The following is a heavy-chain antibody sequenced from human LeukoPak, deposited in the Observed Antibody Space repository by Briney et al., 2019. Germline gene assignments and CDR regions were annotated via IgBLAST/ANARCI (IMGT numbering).Heavy chain of an antibody. J-gene: IGHJ4*02. Sequence: SETLSLTCTVSGGSISSYYWSWIRQPPGKGLEWIGYIYYSGSTNYNPSLKSRVTISVDTSKNQFSLKLSSVTAADTAVYYCARGFVAEISWGQGTLVTVSS. CDR2: IYYSGST. CDR1: GGSISSYY. D-gene: IGHD6-19*01. CDR3: ARGFVAEIS. V-gene: IGHV4-59*01.